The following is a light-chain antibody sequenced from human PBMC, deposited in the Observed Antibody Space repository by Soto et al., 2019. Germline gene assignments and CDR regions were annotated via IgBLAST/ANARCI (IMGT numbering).Light chain of an antibody. CDR2: DAS. CDR3: QQYSADRT. CDR1: QTISSW. J-gene: IGKJ1*01. V-gene: IGKV1-5*01. Sequence: DIQMTQSPSTLSGSVGDRVTITCRASQTISSWLAWYQQKPGKAPKLLIYDASTLESGVPSRFSGSGSGTEFTLTISNLQPDDFATYFCQQYSADRTFGQGTKVDIK.